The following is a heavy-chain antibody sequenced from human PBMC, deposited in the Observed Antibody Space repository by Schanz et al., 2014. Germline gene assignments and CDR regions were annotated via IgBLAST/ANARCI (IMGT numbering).Heavy chain of an antibody. CDR2: MNSKTGNT. V-gene: IGHV1-8*01. D-gene: IGHD3-16*01. J-gene: IGHJ4*02. CDR1: GYSFTTYD. CDR3: TKGRTFGR. Sequence: QLMQSGSEVRKSGVSVRVSCKASGYSFTTYDVNWVRQATGQGLEWMGWMNSKTGNTGYAQRFQGRVTMTRNTSITTAYLELSSLRSGDTAVYYYTKGRTFGRWGQGTLVTVSS.